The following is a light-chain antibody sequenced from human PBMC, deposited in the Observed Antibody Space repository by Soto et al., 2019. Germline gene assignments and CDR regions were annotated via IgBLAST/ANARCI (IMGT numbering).Light chain of an antibody. V-gene: IGKV3-11*01. J-gene: IGKJ1*01. CDR3: QQRSYWSWT. Sequence: EIVLTQSPATLSLSPGEGVTLSCRASQSVRSSLAWYQQRPGQAPRHLIYDASKRATGIPARFSGSGSGTDFTLSISSLEPEDFAVYYCQQRSYWSWTFGQGTKVEIK. CDR2: DAS. CDR1: QSVRSS.